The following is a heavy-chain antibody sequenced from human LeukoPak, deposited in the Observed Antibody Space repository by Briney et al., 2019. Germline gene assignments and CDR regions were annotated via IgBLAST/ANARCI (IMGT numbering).Heavy chain of an antibody. CDR3: ARDRRPAY. CDR2: IKLDGSEK. CDR1: GFSLSNYW. J-gene: IGHJ4*02. V-gene: IGHV3-7*03. Sequence: PGGSLRLSCAASGFSLSNYWISWVRQAPGKGLEWVANIKLDGSEKYYVNSVKGRFTISRDNAKNSLNLQMNSLRAEDTAVYYCARDRRPAYWGQGTLVTVSS.